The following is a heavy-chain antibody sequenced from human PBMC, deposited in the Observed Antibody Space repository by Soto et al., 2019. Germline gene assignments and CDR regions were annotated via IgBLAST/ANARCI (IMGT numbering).Heavy chain of an antibody. CDR1: GGSISSSSYY. CDR3: ARLPPYYDILTAYYPNNWFDP. Sequence: SETLSLTCTVSGGSISSSSYYWGWIRQPPGKGLEWIGSIYYSGSTYYNPSLKSRVTISVDTSKNQFSLKLSSVTAADTAVYYCARLPPYYDILTAYYPNNWFDPWGQGTRVT. J-gene: IGHJ5*02. V-gene: IGHV4-39*01. CDR2: IYYSGST. D-gene: IGHD3-9*01.